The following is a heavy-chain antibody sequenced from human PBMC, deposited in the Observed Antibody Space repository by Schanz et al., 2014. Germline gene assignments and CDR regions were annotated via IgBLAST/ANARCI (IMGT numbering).Heavy chain of an antibody. V-gene: IGHV3-23*01. Sequence: EVQLLESGGGLVQPGGSLRLSCAASGFTFSIYGMSWVRQAPGKGLEWVSRMIGSGSSVFYADSVKGRFTISRDNLKNTVYLQMNSLRAGDTAVYYCARFLARYQYYGVDVWGQGTTVIVSS. CDR2: MIGSGSSV. D-gene: IGHD3-3*01. CDR3: ARFLARYQYYGVDV. J-gene: IGHJ6*02. CDR1: GFTFSIYG.